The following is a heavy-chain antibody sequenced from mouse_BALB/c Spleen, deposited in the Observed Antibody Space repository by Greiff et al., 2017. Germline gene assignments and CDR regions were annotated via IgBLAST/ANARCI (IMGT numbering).Heavy chain of an antibody. CDR2: IYPGDGDT. Sequence: VQLQQSGAELARPGASVKLSCKASGYTFTSYWMQWVKQRPGQGLEWIGAIYPGDGDTRYTQKFKGKATLTADKSSSTAYMQLSSLASEDSAVYYCARSGQSPYYYAMDYWGQGTSVTVSS. CDR1: GYTFTSYW. V-gene: IGHV1-87*01. CDR3: ARSGQSPYYYAMDY. J-gene: IGHJ4*01. D-gene: IGHD3-1*01.